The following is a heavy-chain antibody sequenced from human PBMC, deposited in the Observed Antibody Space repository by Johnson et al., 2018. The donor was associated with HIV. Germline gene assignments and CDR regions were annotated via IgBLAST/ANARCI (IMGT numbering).Heavy chain of an antibody. CDR1: GLTFSNAW. Sequence: VQLVESGGGLVKPGGSLRLSCAASGLTFSNAWMRWVRQAPGKGLEWVGRIKSKTDGGTTDYAAPVTGRFTISRDDSKNTLYLQMNSLKTEDIAVYYCTTALEVRGADAFDIWGQGTMVTVSS. J-gene: IGHJ3*02. CDR2: IKSKTDGGTT. D-gene: IGHD3-10*01. CDR3: TTALEVRGADAFDI. V-gene: IGHV3-15*01.